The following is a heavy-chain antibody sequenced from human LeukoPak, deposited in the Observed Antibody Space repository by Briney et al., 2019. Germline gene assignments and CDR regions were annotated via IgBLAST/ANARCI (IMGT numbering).Heavy chain of an antibody. CDR1: GYTFTGYY. Sequence: ASVKVSCKASGYTFTGYYMHWVRQAPGRGLEWMGWINPNSGGTNYAQKFQGRVTMTRDTSISTAYMELSRLRSDDTAVYYCARANPPGAVLRYFDWLTSYFDLWGRGTLVTVSS. CDR2: INPNSGGT. J-gene: IGHJ2*01. CDR3: ARANPPGAVLRYFDWLTSYFDL. V-gene: IGHV1-2*02. D-gene: IGHD3-9*01.